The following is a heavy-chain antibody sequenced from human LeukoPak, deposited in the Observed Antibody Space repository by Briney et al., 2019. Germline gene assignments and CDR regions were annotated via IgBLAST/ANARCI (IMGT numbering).Heavy chain of an antibody. CDR3: ATATDTEQQLVLDM. CDR1: GYTLTELS. Sequence: ASVTVSCKVSGYTLTELSMHWVRQAPGKGLEWMGGFDPEDGETIYAQKFQGRVTMTEDTSTDTAYMELSSLRSEDTAVYYCATATDTEQQLVLDMWGQGTLVTVSS. D-gene: IGHD6-13*01. J-gene: IGHJ4*02. CDR2: FDPEDGET. V-gene: IGHV1-24*01.